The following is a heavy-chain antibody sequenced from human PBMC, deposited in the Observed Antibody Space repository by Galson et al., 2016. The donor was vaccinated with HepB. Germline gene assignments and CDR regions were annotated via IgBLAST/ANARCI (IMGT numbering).Heavy chain of an antibody. J-gene: IGHJ3*02. V-gene: IGHV2-70*01. CDR2: IDWDDDK. D-gene: IGHD4-17*01. CDR3: ARSTLTTVTSYPFDI. Sequence: PALVKPTQTLTLTCTFSGFSPTTDGMCVSWIRQPPGKPPEWLALIDWDDDKYYSPSLQTRLTISKDTSKNQVVLTMTTLDPVDTAAYYCARSTLTTVTSYPFDIWGQGTVVTVSS. CDR1: GFSPTTDGMC.